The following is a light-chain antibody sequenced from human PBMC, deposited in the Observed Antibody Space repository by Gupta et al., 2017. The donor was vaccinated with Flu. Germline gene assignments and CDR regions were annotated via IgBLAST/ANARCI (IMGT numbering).Light chain of an antibody. CDR3: LLFYAGDWV. CDR1: TGPVTSAYY. J-gene: IGLJ3*02. CDR2: KTN. V-gene: IGLV7-43*01. Sequence: QTVVTQEPSLTVSPGGTVPLTCASNTGPVTSAYYANWFQQKPGQAPRALIYKTNNKHSWTPARFSGSLLGGKAVLKLSAVEPEDEADYHCLLFYAGDWVFGGGTKLTVL.